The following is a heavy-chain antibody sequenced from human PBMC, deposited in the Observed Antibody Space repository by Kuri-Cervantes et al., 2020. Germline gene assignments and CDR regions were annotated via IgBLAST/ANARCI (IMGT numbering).Heavy chain of an antibody. Sequence: GGSLRLSCAASGFTFSSYGMHWVRQAPGKGLEWVAVISYDGSNKYYPGSVKGRFTISRENAKNSLYLQMNSLRAGDTAVYYCARAMMWSSDAFDIWGQGTMVTVSS. CDR2: ISYDGSNK. J-gene: IGHJ3*02. D-gene: IGHD3-22*01. V-gene: IGHV3-33*08. CDR3: ARAMMWSSDAFDI. CDR1: GFTFSSYG.